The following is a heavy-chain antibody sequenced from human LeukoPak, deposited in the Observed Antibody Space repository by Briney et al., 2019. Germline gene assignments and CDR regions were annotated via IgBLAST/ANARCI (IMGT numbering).Heavy chain of an antibody. CDR2: ISSSSSTI. D-gene: IGHD2-15*01. CDR3: ARDSSSSWPYYYYYMDV. V-gene: IGHV3-48*01. Sequence: GGSLRLSCAASGFTFSNYGMSWVRQAPRKGLEWVSYISSSSSTIYYADSVKGRFTISRDNAKNSLYLQMNSLRAEDTAVYYCARDSSSSWPYYYYYMDVWGKGTTVTVSS. J-gene: IGHJ6*03. CDR1: GFTFSNYG.